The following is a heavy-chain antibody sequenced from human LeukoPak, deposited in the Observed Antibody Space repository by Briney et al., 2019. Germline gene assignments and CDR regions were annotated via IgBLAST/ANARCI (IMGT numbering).Heavy chain of an antibody. CDR1: GFTFSSYS. V-gene: IGHV3-48*01. D-gene: IGHD6-13*01. CDR3: ARGDSSSWYEVFDY. CDR2: ISSSSSTI. Sequence: PGGSLRLSCAASGFTFSSYSMNWVRQAPGKGLEWVSYISSSSSTIYYADSVKGRFTISRDNAKNSLYLQMNSLRAEDTAVYYCARGDSSSWYEVFDYWGQGTLVTVSS. J-gene: IGHJ4*02.